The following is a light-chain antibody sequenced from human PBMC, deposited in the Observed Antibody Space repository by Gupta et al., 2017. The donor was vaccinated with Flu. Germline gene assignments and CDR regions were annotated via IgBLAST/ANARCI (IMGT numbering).Light chain of an antibody. V-gene: IGKV4-1*01. CDR3: QQYYSTPPIT. CDR2: WAS. Sequence: LGERATIKGKASQSVLNSSNNKKYLAWYQQKPGQPPKLLIYWASTRESGVPERFSGSGSGTEFTLTISSLQAEDVAVYYCQQYYSTPPITFGQGTRLEIK. J-gene: IGKJ5*01. CDR1: QSVLNSSNNKKY.